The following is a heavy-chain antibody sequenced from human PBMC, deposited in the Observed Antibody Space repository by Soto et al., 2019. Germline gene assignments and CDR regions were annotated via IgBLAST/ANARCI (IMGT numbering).Heavy chain of an antibody. CDR2: VFHSGYT. CDR3: AILIYESRIPYVYFDF. V-gene: IGHV4-4*02. Sequence: ETLSLTCAVSGGTISGRCRWSWVLRAPEKGLEWIGEVFHSGYTTYTPSLRSRVTISVDKSKNQFSLKLNSVTAAETAVYYCAILIYESRIPYVYFDFCGPGALLTV. J-gene: IGHJ4*02. D-gene: IGHD3-16*01. CDR1: GGTISGRCR.